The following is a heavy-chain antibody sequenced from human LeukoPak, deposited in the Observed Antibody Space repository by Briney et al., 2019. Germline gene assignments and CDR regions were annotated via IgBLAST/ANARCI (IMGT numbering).Heavy chain of an antibody. D-gene: IGHD6-13*01. CDR1: GGSISSYY. J-gene: IGHJ6*03. CDR3: ARSSSWYVGYYYYYYMDV. V-gene: IGHV4-34*01. CDR2: INHSGST. Sequence: PSETLSLTCTVSGGSISSYYWSWIRQPPGKGLEWIGEINHSGSTNYNPSLKSRVTISVDTSKNQFSLKPSSVTAADTAVYYCARSSSWYVGYYYYYYMDVWGKGTTVTVSS.